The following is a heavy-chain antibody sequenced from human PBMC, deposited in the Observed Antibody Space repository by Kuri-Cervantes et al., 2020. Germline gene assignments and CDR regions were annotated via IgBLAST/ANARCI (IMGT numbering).Heavy chain of an antibody. D-gene: IGHD6-19*01. CDR3: AREGSSGWDLDY. J-gene: IGHJ4*02. Sequence: GGSLRLSCAASGFTFSSYDMHWVRQATGKGLEWVSAIGTAGDTYYPGSVKGRFTISRENAKNSLYLQMNSLRAGDTAAYYCAREGSSGWDLDYWGQGTLVTVSS. V-gene: IGHV3-13*01. CDR2: IGTAGDT. CDR1: GFTFSSYD.